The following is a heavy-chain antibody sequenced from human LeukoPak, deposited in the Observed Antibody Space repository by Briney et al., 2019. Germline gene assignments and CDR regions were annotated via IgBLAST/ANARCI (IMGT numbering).Heavy chain of an antibody. Sequence: GGSLRLSCAASGFTFSSYGVSWVRQAPGKGLEWVSSISSSSSDIYYADSVKGRFTISRDNAKNSLYLQMNSLRAEDTAVYYCASGGKVVMGISTDYWGQGTLVTVSS. J-gene: IGHJ4*02. CDR3: ASGGKVVMGISTDY. CDR1: GFTFSSYG. V-gene: IGHV3-21*01. CDR2: ISSSSSDI. D-gene: IGHD6-19*01.